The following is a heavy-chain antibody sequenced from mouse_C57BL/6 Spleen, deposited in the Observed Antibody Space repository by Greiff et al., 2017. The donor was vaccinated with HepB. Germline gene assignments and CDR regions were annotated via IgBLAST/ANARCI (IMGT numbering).Heavy chain of an antibody. J-gene: IGHJ2*01. CDR2: IDPSDSET. Sequence: QVQLQQPGAELVRPGSSVKLSCKASGYTFTSYWMHWVKQRPIQGLEWIGNIDPSDSETHYNQKFKDKATLTVDKSSSTAYMQLSSLTSEDSAVYYCARTVQGDYFDYWGQGTTLTVSS. D-gene: IGHD1-1*01. CDR3: ARTVQGDYFDY. V-gene: IGHV1-52*01. CDR1: GYTFTSYW.